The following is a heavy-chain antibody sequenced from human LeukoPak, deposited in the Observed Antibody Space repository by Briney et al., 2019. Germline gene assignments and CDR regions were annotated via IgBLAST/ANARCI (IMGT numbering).Heavy chain of an antibody. CDR1: GFTVSSNY. Sequence: GGSLRLSCAASGFTVSSNYMNWVCQAPGKGLEWVSYITSSSSIMSYADSVKGRFTISRDNARNSLFLQMNSLRDEDTAVYYCARYSYGSLDYWGQGTLVTVSS. CDR3: ARYSYGSLDY. J-gene: IGHJ4*02. V-gene: IGHV3-48*02. CDR2: ITSSSSIM. D-gene: IGHD5-18*01.